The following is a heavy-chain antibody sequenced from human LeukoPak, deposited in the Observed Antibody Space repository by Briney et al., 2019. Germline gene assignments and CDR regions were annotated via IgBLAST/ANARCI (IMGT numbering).Heavy chain of an antibody. J-gene: IGHJ3*02. D-gene: IGHD1-7*01. CDR2: IRSKANSYAT. Sequence: GGSLRLSCAASGFTFSGSAMHWVRQASGKGLEWVGRIRSKANSYATAYAASVKGRFTISRDDSKNTAYLQMNSLKTEDTAAYYCTSFNWNSLNAFDIWGQGTMVTVSS. CDR3: TSFNWNSLNAFDI. CDR1: GFTFSGSA. V-gene: IGHV3-73*01.